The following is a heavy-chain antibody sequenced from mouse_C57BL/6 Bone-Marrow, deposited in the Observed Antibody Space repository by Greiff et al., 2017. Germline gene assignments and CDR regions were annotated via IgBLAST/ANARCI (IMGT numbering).Heavy chain of an antibody. J-gene: IGHJ2*01. Sequence: QVQLKQPGAELVKPGASVKLSCKASGYTFTSYWMQWVQQRPGQGLEWIAEIDPSDSYTNYTQKFKGKVTLTVDTSSSTAYMQLSSQTSEDSAVYYCASGWVLRVWGQGTTLTVSS. CDR3: ASGWVLRV. V-gene: IGHV1-50*01. CDR1: GYTFTSYW. CDR2: IDPSDSYT. D-gene: IGHD2-3*01.